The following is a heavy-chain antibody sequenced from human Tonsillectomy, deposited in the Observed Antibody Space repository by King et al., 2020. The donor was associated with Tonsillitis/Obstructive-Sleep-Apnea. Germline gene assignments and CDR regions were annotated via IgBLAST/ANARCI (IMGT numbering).Heavy chain of an antibody. CDR1: GFIFSNYA. CDR3: ARVSRITIFLLVIHDAFDI. D-gene: IGHD3-9*01. J-gene: IGHJ3*02. V-gene: IGHV3-30*04. Sequence: VQLVESGGGVVQPGRSLRLSCAASGFIFSNYAMHWVRQAPGKGLEWVAVISYDGSNKYYADSVKGRFTISRDNSKNTLYLQMNSLRAEDTAVYYCARVSRITIFLLVIHDAFDIWGQGTMVTVSS. CDR2: ISYDGSNK.